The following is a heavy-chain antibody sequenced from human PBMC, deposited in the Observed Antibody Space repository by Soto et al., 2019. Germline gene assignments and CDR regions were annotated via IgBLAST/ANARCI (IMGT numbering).Heavy chain of an antibody. Sequence: QVQLQESGPRLVKPSATLSLTCTVSGGPITSSYWSWIRRPPGKGLEWIAYIYDTGISGYTPSTSYNPSLKSRVTMSVDTSKSQFSLKLTSVTAADTAVYYCARGEDAFFYYGLDVWGQGITVTVSS. CDR3: ARGEDAFFYYGLDV. CDR2: IYDTGISGYTPST. J-gene: IGHJ6*02. V-gene: IGHV4-59*01. CDR1: GGPITSSY.